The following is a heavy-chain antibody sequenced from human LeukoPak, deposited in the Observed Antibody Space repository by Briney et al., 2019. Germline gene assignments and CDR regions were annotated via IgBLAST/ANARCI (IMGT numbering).Heavy chain of an antibody. J-gene: IGHJ6*02. Sequence: PGGSLRLSCAASRFTFSNAWMSWVRQAPGKGLEWVGRIKSKTDGGTTDYAAPVKGRFTISRDDSKNTLYLQMNSLKTEDTAVYYCAKVQAGYSSSWNPGGDYYYGMDVWGQGTTVTVSS. CDR1: RFTFSNAW. CDR3: AKVQAGYSSSWNPGGDYYYGMDV. D-gene: IGHD6-13*01. CDR2: IKSKTDGGTT. V-gene: IGHV3-15*01.